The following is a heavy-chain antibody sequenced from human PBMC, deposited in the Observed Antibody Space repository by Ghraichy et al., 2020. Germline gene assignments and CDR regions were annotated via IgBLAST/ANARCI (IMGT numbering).Heavy chain of an antibody. J-gene: IGHJ4*01. CDR1: GFSFSSYT. CDR2: ISGTGSST. CDR3: AKAPLRQKSIVAVIAIDV. V-gene: IGHV3-23*01. D-gene: IGHD2-21*01. Sequence: GGSLRLSCAASGFSFSSYTMSWVRQAPGQGLEWVSSISGTGSSTYFADSVKGRFTISRDNSKHTLYLQMNSLRAEDTAVYYCAKAPLRQKSIVAVIAIDVGGHGTLATVPS.